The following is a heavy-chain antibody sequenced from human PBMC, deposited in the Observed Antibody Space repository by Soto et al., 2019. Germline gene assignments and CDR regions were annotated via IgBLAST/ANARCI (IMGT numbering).Heavy chain of an antibody. D-gene: IGHD2-2*01. Sequence: QVQLVQSEGGVVQPGRSLRLSCVMSGMSFRDSGMHWVRQAPGKGLEWVAMIWSDGNSKFYADSVQGRFTVSRDNSMDTLYLQMTSLRPEDKAIYYCARDKGVTSLDYWGQGTLVTVSS. CDR1: GMSFRDSG. J-gene: IGHJ4*02. CDR3: ARDKGVTSLDY. V-gene: IGHV3-33*01. CDR2: IWSDGNSK.